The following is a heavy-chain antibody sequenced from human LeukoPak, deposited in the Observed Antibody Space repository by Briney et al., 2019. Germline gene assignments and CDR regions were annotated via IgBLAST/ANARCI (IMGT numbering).Heavy chain of an antibody. CDR2: ISSSGSTI. J-gene: IGHJ3*02. CDR3: ARVGWITYGITPFDN. V-gene: IGHV3-48*03. CDR1: GFTFSSYE. D-gene: IGHD4-23*01. Sequence: PGGSLRLSCAASGFTFSSYEMNWVRQAPGKGLVWVSYISSSGSTIYYADSVKGRFTISRDNAKNSLYLQMNSLRAEDTAVYYCARVGWITYGITPFDNWGQGTMVTVSS.